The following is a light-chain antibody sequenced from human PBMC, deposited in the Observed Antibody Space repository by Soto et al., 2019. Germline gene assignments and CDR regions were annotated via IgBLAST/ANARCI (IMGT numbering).Light chain of an antibody. J-gene: IGLJ1*01. CDR1: SDDSGSYNR. CDR2: EVT. Sequence: QSALTQPASVSGSPGQSITISCTGTSDDSGSYNRVSWYQQHPGKAPKLIIYEVTDRPSGVSNRFSGSKSGNTASLTISGLQAEDEAEYYCSSYTNINTRACVYGTGTKLTVL. V-gene: IGLV2-14*01. CDR3: SSYTNINTRACV.